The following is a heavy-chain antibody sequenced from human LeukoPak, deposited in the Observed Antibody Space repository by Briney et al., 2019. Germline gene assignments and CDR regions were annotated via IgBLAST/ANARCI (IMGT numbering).Heavy chain of an antibody. CDR3: ARDSKLRSGGLFDP. Sequence: GGSLRLSCRASGFTFSSYWMSWVRQAPGKGLEWVADIRPDGSEGYYVDSVKGRFAISRDNAKNSLYLQMNSLRAEDTAVYSCARDSKLRSGGLFDPWGQGTLVTVSS. CDR2: IRPDGSEG. D-gene: IGHD2-15*01. J-gene: IGHJ5*02. V-gene: IGHV3-7*01. CDR1: GFTFSSYW.